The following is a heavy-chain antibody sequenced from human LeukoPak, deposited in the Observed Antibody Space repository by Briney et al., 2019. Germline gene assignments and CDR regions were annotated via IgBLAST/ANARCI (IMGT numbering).Heavy chain of an antibody. J-gene: IGHJ5*02. CDR2: INPNSGGA. V-gene: IGHV1-2*02. CDR1: GYTFTDYY. CDR3: ARGVGSSWFDP. D-gene: IGHD6-13*01. Sequence: SVKVSCKASGYTFTDYYLHWVRQAPGQGLEWMGWINPNSGGANFALNFQGRVTMTRATSISTAYMELSRLTSDDTAVYYCARGVGSSWFDPWGQGTLATVSS.